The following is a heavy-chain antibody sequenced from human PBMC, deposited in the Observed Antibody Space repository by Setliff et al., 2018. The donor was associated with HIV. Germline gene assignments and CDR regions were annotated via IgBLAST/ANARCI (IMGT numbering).Heavy chain of an antibody. D-gene: IGHD6-19*01. CDR2: ISGGGGSA. CDR3: AKNFYSSPWSPLDY. J-gene: IGHJ4*02. V-gene: IGHV3-23*01. Sequence: PGGSLRLSCAASGFTFSAYAMTWVRQGPRKGLEWVSVISGGGGSAFYADSVKGRLTISRDNSKNTLYLQMNSLRVEDTAVYYCAKNFYSSPWSPLDYWGQGTLVTVSS. CDR1: GFTFSAYA.